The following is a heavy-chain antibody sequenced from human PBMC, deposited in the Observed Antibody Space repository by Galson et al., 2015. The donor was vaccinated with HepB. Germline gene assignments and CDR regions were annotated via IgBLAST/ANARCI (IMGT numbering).Heavy chain of an antibody. CDR2: IKNSGYSI. V-gene: IGHV3-23*01. J-gene: IGHJ6*02. CDR1: GFTFSSYA. CDR3: ASNEQVQNYSYGMGV. D-gene: IGHD1-1*01. Sequence: FLRLSCAASGFTFSSYAMSWVRQAPGKGLEWVSTIKNSGYSIYYADSVKGRFSISKDNSKNTLYLQMNSLRAEDTAVYYCASNEQVQNYSYGMGVWGQGTTVTVSS.